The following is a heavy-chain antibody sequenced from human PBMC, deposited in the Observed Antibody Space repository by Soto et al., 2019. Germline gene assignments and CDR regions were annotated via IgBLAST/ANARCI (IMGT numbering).Heavy chain of an antibody. CDR1: GYTFTSYG. V-gene: IGHV1-18*01. J-gene: IGHJ6*04. CDR3: ARERGRSELGDGYPAAPDYYYGMDV. Sequence: ASVKVSCKASGYTFTSYGLSWVRQAPGQGLEWMGWISAYNGNTNKAQKLQGRVTMTTDTSTSTAYMELRSLRSDDTAVYYCARERGRSELGDGYPAAPDYYYGMDVWGEGTTVTVSS. D-gene: IGHD5-12*01. CDR2: ISAYNGNT.